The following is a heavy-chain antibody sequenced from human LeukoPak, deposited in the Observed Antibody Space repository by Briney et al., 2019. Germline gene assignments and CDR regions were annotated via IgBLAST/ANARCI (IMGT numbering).Heavy chain of an antibody. V-gene: IGHV4-39*01. J-gene: IGHJ4*02. D-gene: IGHD6-13*01. CDR1: GGSINSNTYY. CDR2: IYYSGTT. Sequence: SETLSLTCTVSGGSINSNTYYWGWIRQPPGKGLEWIGSIYYSGTTYYNPSLKSRVTISVDTSQNQFSLKLSSVTAADTAVYYCARGVAAAGQYYFDYWGQGTLVTVSS. CDR3: ARGVAAAGQYYFDY.